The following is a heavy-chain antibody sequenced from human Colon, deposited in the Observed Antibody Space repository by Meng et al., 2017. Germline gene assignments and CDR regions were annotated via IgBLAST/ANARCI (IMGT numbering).Heavy chain of an antibody. CDR1: GASVSSGNYY. D-gene: IGHD3-10*01. V-gene: IGHV4-61*01. CDR3: ARDDTGRLDY. Sequence: QVRLQESGPGLVRPSETLSLTCPVSGASVSSGNYYWSWIRQPPGKGLEWIGYISNSGSTHYNPSLKSQVTMSLDTSKNQFSLKLSSLTAADTAAYYCARDDTGRLDYWGQGTLVTVSS. CDR2: ISNSGST. J-gene: IGHJ4*02.